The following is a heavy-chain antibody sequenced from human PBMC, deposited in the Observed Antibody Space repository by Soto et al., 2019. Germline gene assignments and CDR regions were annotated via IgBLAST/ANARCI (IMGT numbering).Heavy chain of an antibody. CDR3: ASYWSRYILTGDEVIPFDY. Sequence: QVQLVQSGAEVKKPGASVKVSCKASGYTFTSYGISWVRQAPGQGLECMGWISAYNGNTNYAQKLMGRVTMTTDTSTSTAYMELSSLRSDDTAVFFCASYWSRYILTGDEVIPFDYWGHGTLVTVSS. J-gene: IGHJ4*01. D-gene: IGHD3-9*01. CDR1: GYTFTSYG. V-gene: IGHV1-18*01. CDR2: ISAYNGNT.